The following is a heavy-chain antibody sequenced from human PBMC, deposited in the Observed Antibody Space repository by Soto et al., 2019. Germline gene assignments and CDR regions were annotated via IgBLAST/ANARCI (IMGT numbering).Heavy chain of an antibody. J-gene: IGHJ6*02. CDR1: GFTFSSYG. D-gene: IGHD3-10*01. Sequence: PGGSLRLSCAASGFTFSSYGMHWVRQAPGKGLEWVAVISYDGSNKYYADSVKGRFTISRDNSKNTLYLQMNSLRAEDTAVYYCAKEVGGSITMVRGVIITSDYHYGMDVWGQGTTVTVSS. V-gene: IGHV3-30*18. CDR2: ISYDGSNK. CDR3: AKEVGGSITMVRGVIITSDYHYGMDV.